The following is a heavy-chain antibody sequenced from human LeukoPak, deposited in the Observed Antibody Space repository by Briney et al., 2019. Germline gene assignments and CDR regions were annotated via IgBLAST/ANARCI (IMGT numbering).Heavy chain of an antibody. Sequence: SETLSLTCAVYGGSFSSYYWSWIRQPPGKGLEWIGYIYYSGSTNYNPSLKSRVTISVDTSKNQFSLKLSSVTAADTAVYYCAIGRNDYYDSSGAIDYWGQGTLVTVSS. CDR2: IYYSGST. J-gene: IGHJ4*02. CDR3: AIGRNDYYDSSGAIDY. D-gene: IGHD3-22*01. CDR1: GGSFSSYY. V-gene: IGHV4-59*01.